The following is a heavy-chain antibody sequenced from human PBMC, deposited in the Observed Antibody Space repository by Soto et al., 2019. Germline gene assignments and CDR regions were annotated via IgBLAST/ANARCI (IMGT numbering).Heavy chain of an antibody. CDR1: GYTFTSYD. J-gene: IGHJ6*04. CDR3: AREGVRGMDV. V-gene: IGHV1-8*01. D-gene: IGHD3-16*01. CDR2: MNPMCANT. Sequence: QVQLVQSGAEVKKPGASVKVSCKASGYTFTSYDINWVRQATGQGLEWMGWMNPMCANTGYAQKFQGRVAMHRHTSISPAYMELRSLRSEDTAVYYCAREGVRGMDVRGSGTTLTVSS.